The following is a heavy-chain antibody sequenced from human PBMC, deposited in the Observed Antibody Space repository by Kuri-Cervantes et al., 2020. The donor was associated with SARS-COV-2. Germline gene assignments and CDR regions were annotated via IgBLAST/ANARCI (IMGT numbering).Heavy chain of an antibody. CDR3: ARRAGYYYFDY. Sequence: SETLSLTCTVSGGSITSGEYYWTWLRQPPGKGLEWIGSIYYSGSTYYNPSLKSRVTISVDTSKNQFSLKLSSVTAADTAVYYCARRAGYYYFDYWGQGTLVTVSS. D-gene: IGHD3-9*01. J-gene: IGHJ4*02. CDR1: GGSITSGEYY. CDR2: IYYSGST. V-gene: IGHV4-39*01.